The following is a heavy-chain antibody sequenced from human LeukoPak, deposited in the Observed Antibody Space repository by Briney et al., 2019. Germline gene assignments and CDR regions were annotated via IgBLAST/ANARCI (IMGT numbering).Heavy chain of an antibody. J-gene: IGHJ6*01. V-gene: IGHV3-23*01. CDR2: ISGSGTSN. CDR1: GFTFSSYA. Sequence: GGSLRLSCAASGFTFSSYAMSWVRQAPGQGLEWVSAISGSGTSNYYADSVKGRVTISRDNSKNMVYLQVNRLRADDTAVYHCARGEYHYGSGSYVFPIMDVWGQGTTVTVSS. D-gene: IGHD3-10*01. CDR3: ARGEYHYGSGSYVFPIMDV.